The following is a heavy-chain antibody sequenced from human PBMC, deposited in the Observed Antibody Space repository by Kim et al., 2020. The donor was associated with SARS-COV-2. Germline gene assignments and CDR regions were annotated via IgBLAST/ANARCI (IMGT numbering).Heavy chain of an antibody. D-gene: IGHD3-10*01. CDR3: ARALLWFGELLSPFDY. CDR2: IIPIFGTA. V-gene: IGHV1-69*13. CDR1: GGTFSSYA. Sequence: SVKVSCKASGGTFSSYAISWVRQAPGQGLEWMGGIIPIFGTANYAQKFQGRVTITADESTSTAYMELSSLRSEDTAVYYCARALLWFGELLSPFDYWGQGTLVTVSS. J-gene: IGHJ4*02.